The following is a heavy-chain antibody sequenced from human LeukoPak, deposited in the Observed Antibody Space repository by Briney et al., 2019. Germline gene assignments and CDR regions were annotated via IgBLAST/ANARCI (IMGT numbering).Heavy chain of an antibody. D-gene: IGHD3-9*01. J-gene: IGHJ4*02. CDR2: INHSGST. Sequence: SETLSLTCAVYGGSFSGYYWSWIRQPPGKGLEWIGEINHSGSTNYIPSLESRVTLSVDTSKNQFSLNLNSVTAADTAVYYCARLNTYYDILTGYYRRTPFDYWGQGTLVTVSS. CDR3: ARLNTYYDILTGYYRRTPFDY. CDR1: GGSFSGYY. V-gene: IGHV4-34*01.